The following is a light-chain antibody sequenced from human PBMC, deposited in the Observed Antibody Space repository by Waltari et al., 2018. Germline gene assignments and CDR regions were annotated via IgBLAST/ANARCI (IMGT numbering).Light chain of an antibody. CDR3: QQYNSYGT. CDR2: KAS. CDR1: QSISTW. Sequence: DIKMTQSPSTLSASVGDRVPITCRASQSISTWLAWYQQKPGKAPKLLIYKASSLESGVPSRFSGSGSGTEFTLTISSLQPDDFATYYCQQYNSYGTFGQGTKVEIK. V-gene: IGKV1-5*03. J-gene: IGKJ1*01.